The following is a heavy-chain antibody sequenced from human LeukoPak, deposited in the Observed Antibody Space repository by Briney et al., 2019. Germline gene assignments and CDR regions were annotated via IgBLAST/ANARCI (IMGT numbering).Heavy chain of an antibody. Sequence: SVTVSCKASGGTFSSYAISWVRQAPGQGLEWMGGIIPIFGTANYAQKFQGRVTITADESTSTAYMELSSLRSEDTAVYYCARPEALGYCSGGSCYGPNSFDYWGQGTLVTVSS. CDR2: IIPIFGTA. CDR1: GGTFSSYA. J-gene: IGHJ4*02. CDR3: ARPEALGYCSGGSCYGPNSFDY. D-gene: IGHD2-15*01. V-gene: IGHV1-69*13.